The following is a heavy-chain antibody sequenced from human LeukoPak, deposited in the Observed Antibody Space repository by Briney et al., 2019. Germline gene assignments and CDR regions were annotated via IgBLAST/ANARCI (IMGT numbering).Heavy chain of an antibody. CDR3: ARGEQQDDAFDI. CDR1: GYSCTSYW. Sequence: GASLMISCKGSGYSCTSYWICWVRQMPGKGLEWMSIIYPGDSDTRYTPSFQGQVTIPADKSISTAYLQWSSLKASDTARFYCARGEQQDDAFDIWGQRTMVTVSS. CDR2: IYPGDSDT. J-gene: IGHJ3*02. V-gene: IGHV5-51*01. D-gene: IGHD6-13*01.